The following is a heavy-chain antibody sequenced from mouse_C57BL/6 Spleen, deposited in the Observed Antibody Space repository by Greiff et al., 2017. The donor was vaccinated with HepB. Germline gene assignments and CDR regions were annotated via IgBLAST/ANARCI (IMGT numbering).Heavy chain of an antibody. V-gene: IGHV1-82*01. CDR3: AREYYGSGTY. CDR1: GYAFSSSW. D-gene: IGHD1-1*01. J-gene: IGHJ3*01. Sequence: QVQLQQSGPELVKPGASVKISCKASGYAFSSSWMNWVKQRPGKGLEWIGRIYPGDGDTNYNGKFKGKATLTADKSSSTAYMQLSSLTSEDSAVYFCAREYYGSGTYWGQGTLVTVSA. CDR2: IYPGDGDT.